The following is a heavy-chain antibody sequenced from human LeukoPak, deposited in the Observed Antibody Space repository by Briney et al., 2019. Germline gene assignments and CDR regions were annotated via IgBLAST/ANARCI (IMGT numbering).Heavy chain of an antibody. V-gene: IGHV1-69*01. J-gene: IGHJ4*02. Sequence: TVKLSCKASGGTFSSYAISWVRQAPGQGLEWIGGIIPIFGTANYAQKFPSRVTITADESTHTAYMELSSLRSEDTAVYYCASISGYCSSTSCSPTNYSFYYWGQGTLVTVSS. D-gene: IGHD2-2*01. CDR1: GGTFSSYA. CDR2: IIPIFGTA. CDR3: ASISGYCSSTSCSPTNYSFYY.